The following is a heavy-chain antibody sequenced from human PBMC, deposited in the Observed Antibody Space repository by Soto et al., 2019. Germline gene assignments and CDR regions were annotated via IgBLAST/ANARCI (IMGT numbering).Heavy chain of an antibody. V-gene: IGHV4-39*01. CDR3: VHRLEDYAILAGYYTRIFAY. D-gene: IGHD3-9*01. Sequence: QLQLQESGPGLVKPSETLSLTCTVSGGYISSSSNYWDWIRQPPGKGLERIGGSYYSCSPYYNPSLKSRVSISVDTSKNQVSLKLSSVTAADTAVYYCVHRLEDYAILAGYYTRIFAYWGQGTLVTVS. CDR1: GGYISSSSNY. J-gene: IGHJ4*02. CDR2: SYYSCSP.